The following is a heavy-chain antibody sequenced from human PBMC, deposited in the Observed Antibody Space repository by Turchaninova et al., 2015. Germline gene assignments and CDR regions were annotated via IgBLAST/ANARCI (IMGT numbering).Heavy chain of an antibody. J-gene: IGHJ6*03. CDR1: GYTFTKYY. D-gene: IGHD7-27*01. CDR3: ARDPDLGKTSSGNYYYMDL. V-gene: IGHV1-46*01. CDR2: INPGGGST. Sequence: QVQLVQSGAEVKEPGASVKVSCKASGYTFTKYYIHWVRQAPGQGLEWMGMINPGGGSTSYAQKFQGRVSVTGDRSTTTVYMELSRLRSEETAVYYCARDPDLGKTSSGNYYYMDLWGKGTTVTVSS.